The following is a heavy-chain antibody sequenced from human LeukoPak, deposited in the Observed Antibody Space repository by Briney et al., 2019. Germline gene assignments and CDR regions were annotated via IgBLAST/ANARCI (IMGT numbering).Heavy chain of an antibody. D-gene: IGHD2-15*01. CDR1: GGSINSGGYY. V-gene: IGHV4-31*03. J-gene: IGHJ4*02. CDR2: IYYSGST. CDR3: ARVVSATNFDY. Sequence: PSETLSLTCTVSGGSINSGGYYWSCIRQHPGKGLEWIGYIYYSGSTYYNPSLKSRVTISLDMSKNQFSLKLSSVTAADTAVYYCARVVSATNFDYWGQGTLVTVSS.